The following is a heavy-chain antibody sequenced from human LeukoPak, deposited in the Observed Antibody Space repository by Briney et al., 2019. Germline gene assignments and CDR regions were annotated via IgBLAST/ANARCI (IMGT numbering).Heavy chain of an antibody. V-gene: IGHV4-59*01. CDR1: GGSISSYY. D-gene: IGHD3-22*01. Sequence: SETLSLTCTVSGGSISSYYWSWIRQPPGQGLEWIGYIYYSGSTNYNPSLKIRVTISVDMSKNQFSLNLSSVTAADTAVYYCARSGDSSGYDYDAFDIWGQGTMVTVSS. CDR3: ARSGDSSGYDYDAFDI. CDR2: IYYSGST. J-gene: IGHJ3*02.